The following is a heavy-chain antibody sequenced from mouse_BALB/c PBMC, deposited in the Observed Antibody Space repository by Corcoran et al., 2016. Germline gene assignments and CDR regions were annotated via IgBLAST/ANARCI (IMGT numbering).Heavy chain of an antibody. V-gene: IGHV14-3*02. CDR2: IDPANGTT. D-gene: IGHD1-1*01. CDR1: GFNIKDTY. CDR3: ARTGSSYVFAD. Sequence: EVQLQQSGAELVKPGASVKLSCTASGFNIKDTYMHWVKQRPEQGLVWSGRIDPANGTTKYDPKFQGKATITAETSSNTAYLQLSSLTSDDTAVYYCARTGSSYVFADWGQGTLVTVSA. J-gene: IGHJ3*01.